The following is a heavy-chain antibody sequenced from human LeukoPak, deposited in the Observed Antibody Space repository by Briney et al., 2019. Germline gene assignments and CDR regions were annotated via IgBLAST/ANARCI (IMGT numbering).Heavy chain of an antibody. V-gene: IGHV1-18*01. CDR3: ARDTGGTSSSSWYFIRYYYYYMDV. CDR1: GYTFTSYG. Sequence: GASVKVSCKASGYTFTSYGISWVRQAPGQGLEWMGWISAYNGNTNYAQKLQGRVTMTTDTSTSTAYMELRSLRSDDTAVYYCARDTGGTSSSSWYFIRYYYYYMDVWGKGTTVTVSS. CDR2: ISAYNGNT. J-gene: IGHJ6*03. D-gene: IGHD6-13*01.